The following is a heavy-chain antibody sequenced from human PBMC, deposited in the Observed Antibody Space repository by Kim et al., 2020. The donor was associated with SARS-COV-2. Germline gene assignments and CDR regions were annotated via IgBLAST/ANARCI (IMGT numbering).Heavy chain of an antibody. J-gene: IGHJ4*02. V-gene: IGHV3-33*01. CDR3: ARDFRYGDYTGNY. Sequence: FPDSVKGQLHISRDNSKTTRYLKMNSLRAEDTAVYYCARDFRYGDYTGNYWGQGTLVTVSS. D-gene: IGHD4-17*01.